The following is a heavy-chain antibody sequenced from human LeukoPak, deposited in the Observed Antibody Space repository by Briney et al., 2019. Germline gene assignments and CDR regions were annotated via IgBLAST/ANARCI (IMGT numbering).Heavy chain of an antibody. CDR1: GFTFSSYG. V-gene: IGHV3-30*02. J-gene: IGHJ4*02. Sequence: GGSLRLSCAASGFTFSSYGMHWVRQAPGKGLEWVAFIRYDGSNKYYADSVKGRFTISRDNSKNTLYLQMNSLRAEDTAVYYCARTRNTMIVVVIPSYFDYWGQGTLVTVSS. CDR2: IRYDGSNK. D-gene: IGHD3-22*01. CDR3: ARTRNTMIVVVIPSYFDY.